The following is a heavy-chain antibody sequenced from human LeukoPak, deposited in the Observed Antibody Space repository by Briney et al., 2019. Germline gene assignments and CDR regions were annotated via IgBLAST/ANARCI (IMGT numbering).Heavy chain of an antibody. CDR1: GYTFTSYG. CDR2: ISAYNGNT. V-gene: IGHV1-18*01. CDR3: WIYLWEYCSGGSCSFFDL. J-gene: IGHJ4*02. Sequence: ASVKVSCKASGYTFTSYGISWVRQAPGQGLEWMGWISAYNGNTNYAQKLQGRVTMTTDTSTSTAYMELRSVRSEDKAVYYWWIYLWEYCSGGSCSFFDLWGQGTLVSVS. D-gene: IGHD2-15*01.